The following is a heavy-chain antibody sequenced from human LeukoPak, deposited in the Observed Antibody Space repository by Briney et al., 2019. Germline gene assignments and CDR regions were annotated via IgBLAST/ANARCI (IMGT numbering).Heavy chain of an antibody. V-gene: IGHV4-61*02. Sequence: SQTLSLTCTVSGGSISSGSYYWSWIRQPAGKGLEWIGRIYTSGSTNYNPSLKSRVTISVDTSKNQFSLRLSSVTAADTAVYYCAREHCSSTSCYTNEGFDYWGQGTLVTVSS. J-gene: IGHJ4*02. CDR1: GGSISSGSYY. CDR2: IYTSGST. D-gene: IGHD2-2*02. CDR3: AREHCSSTSCYTNEGFDY.